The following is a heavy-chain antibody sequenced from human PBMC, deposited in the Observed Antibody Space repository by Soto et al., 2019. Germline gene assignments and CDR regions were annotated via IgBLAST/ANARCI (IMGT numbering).Heavy chain of an antibody. CDR3: AREGYCCGGSCRSHHNAIPV. D-gene: IGHD2-15*01. CDR1: GGYIGSGDYY. J-gene: IGHJ6*02. CDR2: IYYSGST. V-gene: IGHV4-30-4*01. Sequence: KASGILSLACTVSGGYIGSGDYYWSWIRQPPGEGLEWIGYIYYSGSTYYNPSLKSRVTISVDTSKNQFSLKLSSVTAADTAVYYCAREGYCCGGSCRSHHNAIPVCCQRTMVTVSS.